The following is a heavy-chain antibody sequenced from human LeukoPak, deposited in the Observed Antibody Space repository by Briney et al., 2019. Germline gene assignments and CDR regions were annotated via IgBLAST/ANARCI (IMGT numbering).Heavy chain of an antibody. Sequence: GGPLRLSCAASGFTFSSYDMHWVRQATGKGLEWVSAIGTAGDTYYPGSVKGRFTISRENAKNSLYLQMNSLRAEDTAVYYCARVRYYDFWSGYYTGYYLDYWGQGTLVTVSS. CDR1: GFTFSSYD. CDR3: ARVRYYDFWSGYYTGYYLDY. D-gene: IGHD3-3*01. V-gene: IGHV3-13*01. J-gene: IGHJ4*02. CDR2: IGTAGDT.